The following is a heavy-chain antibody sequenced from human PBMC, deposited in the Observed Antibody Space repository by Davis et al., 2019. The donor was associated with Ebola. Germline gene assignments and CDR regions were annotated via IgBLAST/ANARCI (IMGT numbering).Heavy chain of an antibody. CDR3: ARVGLDSSSPDHYDISTGIDP. D-gene: IGHD3-9*01. J-gene: IGHJ5*02. Sequence: GSLRLSCTVSGGSISSHYWSWIRQPPGKGLEWIGYIYYNGRINYNPSLKSRVTISVDTSKNQFPLKLSSVTAADTAVYYCARVGLDSSSPDHYDISTGIDPWGQGTLVTVSS. V-gene: IGHV4-59*11. CDR1: GGSISSHY. CDR2: IYYNGRI.